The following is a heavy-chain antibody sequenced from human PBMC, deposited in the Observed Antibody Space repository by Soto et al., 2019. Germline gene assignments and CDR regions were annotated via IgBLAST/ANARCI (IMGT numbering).Heavy chain of an antibody. Sequence: GKGLQWIGYIYYSGRTNDNTSLKRPVTISVDTSKNQSSLKLSSVTAADTAVYYCSRSPDYSDYVGYYCAYWGHGTPVTGSA. CDR2: IYYSGRT. CDR3: SRSPDYSDYVGYYCAY. J-gene: IGHJ4*01. V-gene: IGHV4-59*01. D-gene: IGHD4-17*01.